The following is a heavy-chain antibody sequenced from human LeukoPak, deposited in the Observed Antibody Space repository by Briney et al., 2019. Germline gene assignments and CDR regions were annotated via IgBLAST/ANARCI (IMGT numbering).Heavy chain of an antibody. CDR2: IIPIFVTA. D-gene: IGHD3-22*01. CDR3: ARGWDHDSDGRPTAYVY. J-gene: IGHJ4*02. Sequence: SVTVSCTASGGIFSRYAINWVRQAPGQGLEWMGGIIPIFVTANYAQKFQGRVTITADESTSTAYMELSSLRSEDTAVYYCARGWDHDSDGRPTAYVYWGQGTLVTVSS. CDR1: GGIFSRYA. V-gene: IGHV1-69*13.